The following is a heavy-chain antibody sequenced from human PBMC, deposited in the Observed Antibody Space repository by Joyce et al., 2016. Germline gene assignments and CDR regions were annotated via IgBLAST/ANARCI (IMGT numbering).Heavy chain of an antibody. J-gene: IGHJ3*02. Sequence: EVQLVESGGGLVQPGGSLRLSCAASGITFSKYWMHWVCQAPGKGLVWVSHISVDGTITRGADSVRGRFTISRDNAKSTLYLQLNSLRADDMAVYYCARGVITSTGVDAFDIWGQGTMVTVS. CDR1: GITFSKYW. CDR3: ARGVITSTGVDAFDI. V-gene: IGHV3-74*01. CDR2: ISVDGTIT. D-gene: IGHD7-27*01.